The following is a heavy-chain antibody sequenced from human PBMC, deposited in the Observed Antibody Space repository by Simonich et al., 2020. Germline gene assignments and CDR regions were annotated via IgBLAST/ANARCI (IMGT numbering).Heavy chain of an antibody. Sequence: QVQLQQWGAGLLKPSETLSLTCAVYGGSFSGYYWSWIRQPPGKGLGWIGEINHSGSTNYNPSLKSRVTKSVDTSKNQFSLKLSSVTAADTAVYYCARPLGIVWAFDIWGQGTMVTVSS. J-gene: IGHJ3*02. CDR2: INHSGST. D-gene: IGHD3-16*01. V-gene: IGHV4-34*01. CDR3: ARPLGIVWAFDI. CDR1: GGSFSGYY.